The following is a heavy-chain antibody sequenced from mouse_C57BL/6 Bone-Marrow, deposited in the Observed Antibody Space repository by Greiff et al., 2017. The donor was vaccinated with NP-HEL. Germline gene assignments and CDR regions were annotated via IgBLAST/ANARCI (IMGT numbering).Heavy chain of an antibody. CDR1: GYTFTSYW. CDR2: IDPSDSET. D-gene: IGHD1-1*01. J-gene: IGHJ3*01. V-gene: IGHV1-52*01. CDR3: ARGATVVATPFAY. Sequence: VQLQQPGAELVRPGSSVKLSCKASGYTFTSYWMHWVKQRPIQGLEWIGNIDPSDSETHYNQKFKDKATLTVDKSSSTAYMQLSSLTSEDSAVYYCARGATVVATPFAYWGQGTLVTVSA.